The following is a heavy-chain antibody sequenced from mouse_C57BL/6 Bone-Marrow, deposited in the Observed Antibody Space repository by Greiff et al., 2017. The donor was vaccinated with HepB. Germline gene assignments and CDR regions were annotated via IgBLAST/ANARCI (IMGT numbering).Heavy chain of an antibody. J-gene: IGHJ2*01. CDR1: GYAFSSYW. Sequence: VQLQQSGAELVKPGASVKISCKASGYAFSSYWMNWVKQRPGKGLEWIGQIYPGDGDTNYNGKFKGKATLTADKSSSTAYMQLRSLTSEDSAVYFCARSGGYDGFDYWGQGTTLTVSS. CDR2: IYPGDGDT. CDR3: ARSGGYDGFDY. D-gene: IGHD2-2*01. V-gene: IGHV1-80*01.